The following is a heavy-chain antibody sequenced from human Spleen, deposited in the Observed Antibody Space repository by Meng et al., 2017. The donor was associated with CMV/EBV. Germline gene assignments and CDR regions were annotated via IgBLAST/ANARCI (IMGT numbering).Heavy chain of an antibody. CDR3: ARNPGVGWNDVRDY. Sequence: LTCAASGFTFSSYSMNWVRQAPGKGLEWVSSISSSSSYIYYADSVKGRFTISRDNAKNSLYLQMNSLRAEDTAVYYCARNPGVGWNDVRDYWGQGTLVTVSS. D-gene: IGHD1-1*01. CDR1: GFTFSSYS. CDR2: ISSSSSYI. J-gene: IGHJ4*02. V-gene: IGHV3-21*01.